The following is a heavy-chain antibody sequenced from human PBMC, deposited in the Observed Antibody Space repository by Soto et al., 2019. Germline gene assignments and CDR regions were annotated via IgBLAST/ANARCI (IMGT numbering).Heavy chain of an antibody. CDR2: INPSGGST. V-gene: IGHV1-46*01. D-gene: IGHD3-10*02. CDR1: GYTFTDYY. CDR3: ARTMFREENWSAP. J-gene: IGHJ5*02. Sequence: QVQLVQSGAEVKKPGASVKVSCKASGYTFTDYYMHWVRQAPGQGLEWMGLINPSGGSTSYAQKFQARVTRTRDPSTSTFDMKRNSLKSKDTAWNSCARTMFREENWSAPWAREPWSPSPQ.